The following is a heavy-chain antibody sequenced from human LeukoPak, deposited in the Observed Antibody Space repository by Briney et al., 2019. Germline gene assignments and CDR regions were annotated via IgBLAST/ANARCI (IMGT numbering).Heavy chain of an antibody. V-gene: IGHV3-23*01. CDR1: GFNLGSYG. CDR2: ISNDGGGT. Sequence: GGSLRLSCAASGFNLGSYGMNWVRQAPGKGLEWVSSISNDGGGTFSADSVRGRFTISRDNSKNTLFLQMDSLRAEDTALYFCAKGSSGYFFDHWGQGSLVTVSP. CDR3: AKGSSGYFFDH. D-gene: IGHD3-22*01. J-gene: IGHJ4*02.